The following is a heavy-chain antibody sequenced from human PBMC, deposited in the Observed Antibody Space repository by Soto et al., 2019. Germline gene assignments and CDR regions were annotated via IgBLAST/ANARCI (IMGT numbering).Heavy chain of an antibody. Sequence: ASVKVSCKASGFSFTGYYIHWLRQAPGQGLEWMGWINAHSGGTEYAQKFQGRVTITADESTSTAYMELSSLRSEDTAVYYCARVSGFGELLNPLDYWGQGTLVTVSS. CDR2: INAHSGGT. J-gene: IGHJ4*02. CDR1: GFSFTGYY. V-gene: IGHV1-2*02. D-gene: IGHD3-10*01. CDR3: ARVSGFGELLNPLDY.